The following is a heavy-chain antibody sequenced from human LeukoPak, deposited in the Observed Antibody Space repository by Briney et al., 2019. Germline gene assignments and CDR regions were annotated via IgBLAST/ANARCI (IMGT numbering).Heavy chain of an antibody. J-gene: IGHJ3*02. Sequence: GGSLRLSCAASGFTFSSYWMSWVRQAPGKGLEWVANVKQDGSEKKYMDSVKGRFTISRDNSKNTLYLQMNSLRAEDTAVYYCARDNGGCSSTSCSYGAFDIWGQGTMVTVSS. D-gene: IGHD2-2*01. CDR3: ARDNGGCSSTSCSYGAFDI. CDR2: VKQDGSEK. V-gene: IGHV3-7*01. CDR1: GFTFSSYW.